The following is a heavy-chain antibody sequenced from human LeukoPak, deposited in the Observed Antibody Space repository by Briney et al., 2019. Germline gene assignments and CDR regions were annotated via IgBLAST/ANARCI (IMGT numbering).Heavy chain of an antibody. CDR1: GFTFSNSW. CDR2: IKQDGSEK. Sequence: PGGSLRLSCAVSGFTFSNSWMNWVRQAPGKGLEWVADIKQDGSEKYYVDSVKGRFTISRDNAKNSLYLQMNSLRAEDTALYYCAKGLRWELRGGYYFDYWGQGTLVTVSS. J-gene: IGHJ4*02. V-gene: IGHV3-7*03. CDR3: AKGLRWELRGGYYFDY. D-gene: IGHD1-26*01.